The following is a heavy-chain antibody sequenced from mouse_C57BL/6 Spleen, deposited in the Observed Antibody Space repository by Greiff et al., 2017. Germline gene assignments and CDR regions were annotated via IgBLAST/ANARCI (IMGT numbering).Heavy chain of an antibody. Sequence: VQLQQSGPELVKPGASVKIPCKASGYTFTDYNMDWVKQSHGKSLEWIGDNNPNNGGTIYNQKVKGKATLTVDKSSSTAYMELRSLTSEDTAVYYCARSLYGGNYVDNWGQGTSLAVTS. D-gene: IGHD1-2*01. CDR3: ARSLYGGNYVDN. CDR2: NNPNNGGT. J-gene: IGHJ2*02. CDR1: GYTFTDYN. V-gene: IGHV1-18*01.